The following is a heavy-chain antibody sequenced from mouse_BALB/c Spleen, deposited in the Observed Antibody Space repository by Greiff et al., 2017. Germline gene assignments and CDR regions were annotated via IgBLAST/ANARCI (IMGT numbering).Heavy chain of an antibody. CDR3: ARDGKTFAY. CDR2: IRNKANGYTT. V-gene: IGHV7-3*02. Sequence: EVKVEESGGGLVQPGGSLRLSCVTSGFTFTDYYMSWVRQPPGKALEWLGFIRNKANGYTTEYSASVKGRFTISRDNSQSILYLQMNTLRAEDSATYYCARDGKTFAYWGQGTLVTVSA. J-gene: IGHJ3*01. CDR1: GFTFTDYY.